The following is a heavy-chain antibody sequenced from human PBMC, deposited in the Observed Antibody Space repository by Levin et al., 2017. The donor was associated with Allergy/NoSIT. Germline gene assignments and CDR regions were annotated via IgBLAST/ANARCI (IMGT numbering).Heavy chain of an antibody. CDR1: GGTFSSYA. J-gene: IGHJ3*02. Sequence: ASVKVSCKASGGTFSSYAISWVRQAPGQGLEWMGGIIPIFGTANYAQKFQGRVTITADKSTSTAYMELSSLRSEDTAVYYCAREYDICSGGSCYLVAAFDIWGQGTMVTVSS. V-gene: IGHV1-69*06. CDR3: AREYDICSGGSCYLVAAFDI. D-gene: IGHD2-15*01. CDR2: IIPIFGTA.